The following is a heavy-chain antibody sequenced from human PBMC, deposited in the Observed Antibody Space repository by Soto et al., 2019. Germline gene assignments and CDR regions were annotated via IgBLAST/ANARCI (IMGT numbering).Heavy chain of an antibody. V-gene: IGHV3-21*01. Sequence: EVQLVESGGGLVKPGGSLRLSCVASAFTFNNFPMHWVRQAPGKGLQWLASITTTSTYKYYADSVKGRFSISRDNAKNYLYLELTNLRSEDTAVYYCAQEKCSSNSCNHGMDVWGLGTTVTVSS. CDR3: AQEKCSSNSCNHGMDV. D-gene: IGHD2-2*01. J-gene: IGHJ6*02. CDR2: ITTTSTYK. CDR1: AFTFNNFP.